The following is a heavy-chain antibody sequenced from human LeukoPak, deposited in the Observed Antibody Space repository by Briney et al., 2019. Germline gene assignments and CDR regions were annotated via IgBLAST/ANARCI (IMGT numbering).Heavy chain of an antibody. CDR1: GFTFTDYY. Sequence: PGGSLRLSCAASGFTFTDYYMSWIRQAPGKGLEWVSYITNSGTTIYYADSVKGRFTISRDNAKNSLYLQMNSLRAEDTAVYYCARDPVYYYGSGSHCDFWGQGTLVTVSS. CDR3: ARDPVYYYGSGSHCDF. D-gene: IGHD3-10*01. J-gene: IGHJ4*02. CDR2: ITNSGTTI. V-gene: IGHV3-11*04.